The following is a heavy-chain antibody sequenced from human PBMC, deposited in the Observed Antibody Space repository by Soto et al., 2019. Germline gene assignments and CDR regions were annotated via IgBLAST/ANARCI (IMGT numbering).Heavy chain of an antibody. D-gene: IGHD3-22*01. CDR1: GGSISSGGYY. CDR2: TYYSRST. CDR3: ARVWDSSGYDAFDI. Sequence: PSETLSLTCTVSGGSISSGGYYWSWIRQHPGKGLEWIGFTYYSRSTYYNPSLKSRVTISVDTSKRQFSLKLSSVTAADTAVYYCARVWDSSGYDAFDIWGQGTMVTVSS. V-gene: IGHV4-31*03. J-gene: IGHJ3*02.